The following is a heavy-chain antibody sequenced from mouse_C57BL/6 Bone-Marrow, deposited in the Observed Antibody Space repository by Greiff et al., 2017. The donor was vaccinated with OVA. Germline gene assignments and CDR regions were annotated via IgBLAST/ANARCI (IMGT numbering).Heavy chain of an antibody. J-gene: IGHJ3*01. CDR3: TRDDYDEGAWFAY. D-gene: IGHD2-4*01. Sequence: EVQRVESGAELVRPGASVKLSCTASGFNIKDDYMHWVKQRPEQGLEWIGWIDPENGDTEYASKFQGKATITADTSSNTAYLQLSSLTSEDTAVYYCTRDDYDEGAWFAYWGQGTLVTVSA. V-gene: IGHV14-4*01. CDR1: GFNIKDDY. CDR2: IDPENGDT.